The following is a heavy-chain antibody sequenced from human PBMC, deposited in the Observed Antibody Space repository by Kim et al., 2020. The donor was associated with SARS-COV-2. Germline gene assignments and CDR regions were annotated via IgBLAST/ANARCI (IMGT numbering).Heavy chain of an antibody. J-gene: IGHJ4*02. CDR3: ARRTPLNWGHLDY. CDR1: GGSISGYY. Sequence: SETLSLTCTVSGGSISGYYWNWIRQPPGKGLEWIGYFYNSGSASYSPSLMSRVTISEDTSKNQVSLKLSSMTAADTAVYYCARRTPLNWGHLDYWGQGILVTVSS. V-gene: IGHV4-59*12. D-gene: IGHD7-27*01. CDR2: FYNSGSA.